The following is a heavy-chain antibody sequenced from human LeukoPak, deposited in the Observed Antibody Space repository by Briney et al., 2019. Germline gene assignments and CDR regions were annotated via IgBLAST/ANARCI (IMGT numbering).Heavy chain of an antibody. CDR2: INPNSGGT. CDR3: AREDIVVVPAAIDY. V-gene: IGHV1-2*02. Sequence: ASVKVSCEASGYTFTGYYMHWVRQAPGQGLEWMGWINPNSGGTNYAQKFQGRVTMTRDTSISTAYMELSRLRSDDTAVYYCAREDIVVVPAAIDYWGQGTLVTVSS. J-gene: IGHJ4*02. D-gene: IGHD2-2*01. CDR1: GYTFTGYY.